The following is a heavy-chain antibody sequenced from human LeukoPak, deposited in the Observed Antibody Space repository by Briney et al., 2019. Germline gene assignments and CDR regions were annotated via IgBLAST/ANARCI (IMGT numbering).Heavy chain of an antibody. D-gene: IGHD6-13*01. Sequence: SETLSLTCTVSGGSISSYYWSWIRQPPGKGLEWIGYIYYSGSTNYNPSLKSRVTISVDTSKNQFSLKLTSVTAADTAVYYCARQSYRSGWYGFDYWGQGTLVTVSS. V-gene: IGHV4-59*01. CDR1: GGSISSYY. J-gene: IGHJ4*02. CDR3: ARQSYRSGWYGFDY. CDR2: IYYSGST.